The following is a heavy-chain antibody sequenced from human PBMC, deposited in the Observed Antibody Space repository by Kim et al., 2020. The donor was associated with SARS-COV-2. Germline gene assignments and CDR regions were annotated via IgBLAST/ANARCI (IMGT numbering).Heavy chain of an antibody. CDR3: ARKKRSSVVDY. CDR1: GGSFSGYY. CDR2: INHSGST. D-gene: IGHD6-6*01. J-gene: IGHJ4*02. V-gene: IGHV4-34*01. Sequence: SETLSLTCAVYGGSFSGYYWSWIRQPPGKGLEWIGEINHSGSTNYNPSLKSRVTISVDTSKNQFSLKLSSVTAADTAVYYCARKKRSSVVDYWGQGTLVTVSS.